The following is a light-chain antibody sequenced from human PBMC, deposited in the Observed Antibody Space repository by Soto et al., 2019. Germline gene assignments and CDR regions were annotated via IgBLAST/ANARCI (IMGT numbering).Light chain of an antibody. CDR1: SSDVGGYNY. V-gene: IGLV2-14*01. Sequence: QSALTQPASVSGSPGQSITISCTGTSSDVGGYNYVSWYQQHPGKAPKLIIYEVSYRPSGVSNRFSGSKSDNTASLTISGLQPEDEGDYYCSSYTRSDTVIFGGGTKLTVL. CDR3: SSYTRSDTVI. CDR2: EVS. J-gene: IGLJ2*01.